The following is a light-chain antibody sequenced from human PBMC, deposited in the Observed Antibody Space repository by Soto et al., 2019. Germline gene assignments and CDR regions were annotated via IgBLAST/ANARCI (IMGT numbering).Light chain of an antibody. CDR1: QSISSW. CDR2: DAS. J-gene: IGKJ4*01. V-gene: IGKV1-5*01. CDR3: IQDYNYPLT. Sequence: DIPMTQSPSTLCASLVERVTIXGQASQSISSWLAWYQQKPGKAPKLLIYDASTLQSGVPSRFSGSGSGTDFTLTISSLQPEDFATYYCIQDYNYPLTFGGGTKVDIK.